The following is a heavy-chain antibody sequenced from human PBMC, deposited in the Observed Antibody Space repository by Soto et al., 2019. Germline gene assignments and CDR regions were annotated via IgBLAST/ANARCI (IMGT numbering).Heavy chain of an antibody. CDR2: ISYDANNK. V-gene: IGHV3-30-3*01. D-gene: IGHD5-18*01. J-gene: IGHJ6*02. Sequence: QVHLVESGGGVVQPGRSLRLSCAASGFTFSSYAMHWVRQAPGKGLEWVAVISYDANNKNYSDSVKGRFTISRDNSKNTLYLQMNSLRVEDTAVYYCASGYSYGTDYYYYGMDVWGQGNTDTVSS. CDR3: ASGYSYGTDYYYYGMDV. CDR1: GFTFSSYA.